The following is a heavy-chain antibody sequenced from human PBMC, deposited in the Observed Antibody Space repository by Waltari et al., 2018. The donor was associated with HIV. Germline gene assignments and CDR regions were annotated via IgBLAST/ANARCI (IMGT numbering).Heavy chain of an antibody. CDR1: GFTIDDYG. CDR3: VRDSDGSGYDI. D-gene: IGHD3-3*01. Sequence: DVRLVESGGEVVRPGASLRLSGVASGFTIDDYGMAWVRQRTGQGLEWVSNIDWNGGSANYGDSVKGRFTVFRDNPKASLYLQMNNLRDEDTGLYYCVRDSDGSGYDIWGRGTLVTVFS. J-gene: IGHJ1*01. CDR2: IDWNGGSA. V-gene: IGHV3-20*04.